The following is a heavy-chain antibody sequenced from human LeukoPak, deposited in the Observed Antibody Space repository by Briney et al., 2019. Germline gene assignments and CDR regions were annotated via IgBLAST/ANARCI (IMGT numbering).Heavy chain of an antibody. J-gene: IGHJ5*02. CDR2: IYYSGST. CDR3: ARGARNYAQLNWFDP. D-gene: IGHD1-7*01. V-gene: IGHV4-30-4*08. CDR1: GGSISSGDYY. Sequence: QLQLQESGPGLVKPSETLSLTCTVSGGSISSGDYYWSWIRQPPGKGLEWIGYIYYSGSTYYNPSLKSRVTISVDTSKNQFSLKLSSVTAADTAVYYCARGARNYAQLNWFDPWGQGTLVTVSS.